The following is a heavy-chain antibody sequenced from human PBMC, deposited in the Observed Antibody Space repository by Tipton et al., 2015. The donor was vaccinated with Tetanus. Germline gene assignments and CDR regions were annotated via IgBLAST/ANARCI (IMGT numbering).Heavy chain of an antibody. Sequence: GSLRLSCAASGFAFSSYAMSWVRQAPGKGLELVASLKHDATEEYYVDSVKGRFAISRDNARNLLFLQMNGLRVEDTAVYYCARDVTGTASGRRWGQGTLVTVSS. V-gene: IGHV3-7*01. J-gene: IGHJ4*02. D-gene: IGHD1-14*01. CDR3: ARDVTGTASGRR. CDR2: LKHDATEE. CDR1: GFAFSSYA.